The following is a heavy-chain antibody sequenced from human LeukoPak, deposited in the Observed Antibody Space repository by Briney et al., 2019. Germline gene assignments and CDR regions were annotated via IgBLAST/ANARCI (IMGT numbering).Heavy chain of an antibody. CDR3: GKNRATYSRSGSYYHGAFDA. Sequence: GGSLRLSCAASGFTFSNYAMTWVRQVPGKGLEWVSSLSGSGGGTWYAGSVKGRFSISSDNSKNTLYLQMNSLRAEDTAQYYWGKNRATYSRSGSYYHGAFDAWGHGTVVTVSS. CDR2: LSGSGGGT. J-gene: IGHJ3*01. V-gene: IGHV3-23*01. D-gene: IGHD3-10*01. CDR1: GFTFSNYA.